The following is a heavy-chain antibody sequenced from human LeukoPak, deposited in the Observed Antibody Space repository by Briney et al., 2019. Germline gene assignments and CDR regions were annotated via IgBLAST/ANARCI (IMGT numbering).Heavy chain of an antibody. CDR2: ISVSGTSI. J-gene: IGHJ4*02. CDR3: SRAADNSSPDY. Sequence: GGSLRLSCAASGFTFSRYSMSWVRQAPGKGVEWVSYISVSGTSIHYADSVKGRFTISRDNAKNSLYLQMNSLRDEDTAVYYCSRAADNSSPDYWGEGTLGTASS. V-gene: IGHV3-48*02. CDR1: GFTFSRYS. D-gene: IGHD6-13*01.